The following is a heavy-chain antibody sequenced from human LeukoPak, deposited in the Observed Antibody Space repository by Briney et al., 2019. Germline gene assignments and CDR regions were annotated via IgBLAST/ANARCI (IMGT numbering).Heavy chain of an antibody. J-gene: IGHJ4*02. D-gene: IGHD3-10*01. V-gene: IGHV1-46*01. CDR2: INPSGGST. CDR1: GYTFTSYY. Sequence: ASVKVSCKASGYTFTSYYIHWVRQAPGQGLEWMEIINPSGGSTNYAQKLQGRVTMTRDTSTSTVYMELSSLRSEDTAVYYCARGAYYYGSMVDYWGQGTLVTVSS. CDR3: ARGAYYYGSMVDY.